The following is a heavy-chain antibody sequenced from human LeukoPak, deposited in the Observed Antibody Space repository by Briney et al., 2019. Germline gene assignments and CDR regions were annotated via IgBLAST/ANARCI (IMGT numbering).Heavy chain of an antibody. J-gene: IGHJ5*02. CDR1: GFTFSSYS. V-gene: IGHV3-21*04. Sequence: GGSLRLSCAASGFTFSSYSMNWVRQAPGKGLEWVSSISSSSSYIYYADSVKGRFTISRDNSKNSLYLQMNSLRDEDTAVYYCARRTGMTLPGWLRVVDLWGQGTLVTVSS. CDR2: ISSSSSYI. CDR3: ARRTGMTLPGWLRVVDL. D-gene: IGHD6-19*01.